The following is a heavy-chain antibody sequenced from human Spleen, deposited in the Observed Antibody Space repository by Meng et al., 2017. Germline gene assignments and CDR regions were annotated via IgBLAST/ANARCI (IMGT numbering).Heavy chain of an antibody. Sequence: QVQLQESGPGLVKPSETLSLSCTVSGGSINSYYWSWIRQSPGQGLEWIGYIHYTGRTNYNPSLKSRVTISVDTSQNQFSLKLSSVTAADTAVYYCARHPVFGTTVIQYWGQGTLVTVSS. CDR1: GGSINSYY. CDR3: ARHPVFGTTVIQY. D-gene: IGHD1-7*01. CDR2: IHYTGRT. V-gene: IGHV4-59*08. J-gene: IGHJ4*02.